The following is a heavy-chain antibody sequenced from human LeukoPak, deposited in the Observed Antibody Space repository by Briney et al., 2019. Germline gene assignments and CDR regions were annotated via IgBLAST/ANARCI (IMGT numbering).Heavy chain of an antibody. V-gene: IGHV5-10-1*01. D-gene: IGHD1-26*01. Sequence: PGESLKISCEGSGYSLTNYWIAWVRQMPGKGLEWMGRIDPSDSYTNYSPSFQGHVTISADKSISTAYLQWSSLKASDTAMYYCARQTWDYNWFDPWGQGTLVTVSS. CDR3: ARQTWDYNWFDP. J-gene: IGHJ5*02. CDR1: GYSLTNYW. CDR2: IDPSDSYT.